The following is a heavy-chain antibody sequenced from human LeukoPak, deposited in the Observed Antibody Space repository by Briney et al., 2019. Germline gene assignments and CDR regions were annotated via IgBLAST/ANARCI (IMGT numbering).Heavy chain of an antibody. J-gene: IGHJ4*02. CDR1: GFTFSSYG. D-gene: IGHD7-27*01. CDR2: ISYDGSNK. CDR3: ARGPRNWGFDDY. V-gene: IGHV3-30*03. Sequence: PGRSLRLSCAASGFTFSSYGMHWVRQAPGKGLEWVAVISYDGSNKYYADSVKGRFTISRDNSKNTLYLQMNSLRAEDTAVYYCARGPRNWGFDDYWGQGTLVTVSS.